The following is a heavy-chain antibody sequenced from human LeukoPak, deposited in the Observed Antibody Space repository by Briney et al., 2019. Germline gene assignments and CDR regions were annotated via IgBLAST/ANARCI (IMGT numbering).Heavy chain of an antibody. Sequence: SETLSLTCTVSGGSISSYYWSWIRQPPGKGLEWIGYIYYSGSTNYNPSLKSRVTISVDTSKNQFSLKLSSVTAADTAVYYCARLDPSDFDYWGQGTLVTVSS. CDR2: IYYSGST. V-gene: IGHV4-59*08. CDR1: GGSISSYY. D-gene: IGHD2-2*03. CDR3: ARLDPSDFDY. J-gene: IGHJ4*02.